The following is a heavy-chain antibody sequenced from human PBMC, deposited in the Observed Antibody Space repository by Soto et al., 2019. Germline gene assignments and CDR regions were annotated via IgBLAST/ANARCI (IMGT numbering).Heavy chain of an antibody. CDR1: GYTFSNYG. J-gene: IGHJ5*02. D-gene: IGHD2-2*01. CDR3: ARVVPGAEAWFGP. CDR2: ISLYSDGT. Sequence: ASVKVSCKTSGYTFSNYGITWVRRAPGQPLEWLGWISLYSDGTNYAQKFQGRVSMTTDTSTTTAYMELRSLRSDDTAVYYCARVVPGAEAWFGPWGQGTLVTVSS. V-gene: IGHV1-18*01.